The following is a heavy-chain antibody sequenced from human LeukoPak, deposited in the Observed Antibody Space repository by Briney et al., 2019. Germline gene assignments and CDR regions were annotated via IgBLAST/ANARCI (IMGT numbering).Heavy chain of an antibody. V-gene: IGHV1-2*06. CDR2: INPNSGGT. J-gene: IGHJ4*02. D-gene: IGHD5-12*01. CDR1: GYTFTGYY. CDR3: GRSVATQWGMGGGNIDY. Sequence: ASVKVSCKASGYTFTGYYMHWVRQAPGQGLEWMGRINPNSGGTNYAQKFQGRVTMTRDTSISTAYMELSRLRSDDTAVYYCGRSVATQWGMGGGNIDYWGQGTLVTVSS.